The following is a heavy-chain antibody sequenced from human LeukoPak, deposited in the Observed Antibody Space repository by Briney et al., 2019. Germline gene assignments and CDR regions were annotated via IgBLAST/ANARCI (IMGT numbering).Heavy chain of an antibody. CDR1: GGSFSGYY. V-gene: IGHV4-34*01. CDR3: ARRLVDSSASQVSDH. Sequence: PSETLSLTCAVYGGSFSGYYWSWIRQSPGEGLEWIGEINDSGVTNCNPSLESRVILSVDTSKNQFSLRLSSVTAADTAVYYCARRLVDSSASQVSDHWGQAKLVTVSS. D-gene: IGHD2-2*01. CDR2: INDSGVT. J-gene: IGHJ4*02.